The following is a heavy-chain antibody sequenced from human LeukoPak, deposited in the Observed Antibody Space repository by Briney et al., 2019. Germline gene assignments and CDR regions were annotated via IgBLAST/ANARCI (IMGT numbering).Heavy chain of an antibody. J-gene: IGHJ3*02. Sequence: ASVKVSCKASGYTFTGYYMHWVRQAPGQGLEWMGRINPNSGATNYAQKFQGRVTMTRDTSISTAYMELSRLRSDDTAVYYCARGEALSQLDAFDIWGQATMVTVSS. D-gene: IGHD1-1*01. V-gene: IGHV1-2*06. CDR1: GYTFTGYY. CDR3: ARGEALSQLDAFDI. CDR2: INPNSGAT.